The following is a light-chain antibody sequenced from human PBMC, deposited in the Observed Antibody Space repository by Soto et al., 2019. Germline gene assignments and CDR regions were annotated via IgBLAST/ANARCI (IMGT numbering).Light chain of an antibody. Sequence: IKMSHSPATLSGSVGDRVTITCRASQTISSWLAWHQQKPAKAPKLLIYGASSLESGVPSRFSGSGSGTEFTLTISSLQSEDFAVYYCQQYNNWPPPFGGGTKVAIK. CDR2: GAS. V-gene: IGKV1-5*01. CDR3: QQYNNWPPP. J-gene: IGKJ4*01. CDR1: QTISSW.